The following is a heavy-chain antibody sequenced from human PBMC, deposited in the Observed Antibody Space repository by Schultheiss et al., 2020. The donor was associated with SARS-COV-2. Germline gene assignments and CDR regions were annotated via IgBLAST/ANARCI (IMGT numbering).Heavy chain of an antibody. CDR3: AKAGHGDYS. CDR1: GFTFSSYA. Sequence: GGSLRLSCAASGFTFSSYAMSWVRQAPGKGLEWVSAISGSGGSTYYADSVKGRFTISRDNSKNTLYLQMNRLRTEDTGVYYCAKAGHGDYSWGQGTLVTVSS. D-gene: IGHD4-17*01. J-gene: IGHJ4*02. CDR2: ISGSGGST. V-gene: IGHV3-23*01.